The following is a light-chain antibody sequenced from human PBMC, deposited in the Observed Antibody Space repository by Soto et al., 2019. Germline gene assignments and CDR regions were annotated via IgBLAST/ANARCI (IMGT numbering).Light chain of an antibody. Sequence: DIQMTQSPSTLSASVGDRVTITCRASQSISTSLAWYQQKPGKAPKLLIYKASNLESGVPSRFSGSGSGTEFTLTISSLQPDDFATYYCQQYNSYSFGGGTKVDIK. J-gene: IGKJ4*01. CDR2: KAS. V-gene: IGKV1-5*03. CDR3: QQYNSYS. CDR1: QSISTS.